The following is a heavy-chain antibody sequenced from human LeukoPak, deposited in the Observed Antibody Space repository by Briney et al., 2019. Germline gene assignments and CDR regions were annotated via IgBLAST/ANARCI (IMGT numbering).Heavy chain of an antibody. CDR1: GGSISTYY. V-gene: IGHV4-59*01. CDR2: IYYFGNT. J-gene: IGHJ4*02. D-gene: IGHD7-27*01. Sequence: SETLSLTCAVSGGSISTYYWSWIRQPPRKGLEWIGYIYYFGNTDYNPSLKSRVTISVDTSKNQFSLNLRSVTAADTAVYYCAKLGSPRAYWGQGMLVSVSS. CDR3: AKLGSPRAY.